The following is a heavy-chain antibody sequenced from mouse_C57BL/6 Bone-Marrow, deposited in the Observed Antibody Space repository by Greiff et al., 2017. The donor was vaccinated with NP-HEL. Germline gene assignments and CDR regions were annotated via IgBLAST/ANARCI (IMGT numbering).Heavy chain of an antibody. V-gene: IGHV1-61*01. Sequence: QVQLQQPGAELVRPGSSVKLSCKASGYTFTSYWMDWVKQRPGQGLEWIGNIYPSDSETHYNQKFKDKATLTVDKSSSTAYMQLSSLTSEDSAVYYCADGSSYYAMDYWGQGTSVTVSS. CDR2: IYPSDSET. CDR1: GYTFTSYW. CDR3: ADGSSYYAMDY. D-gene: IGHD1-1*01. J-gene: IGHJ4*01.